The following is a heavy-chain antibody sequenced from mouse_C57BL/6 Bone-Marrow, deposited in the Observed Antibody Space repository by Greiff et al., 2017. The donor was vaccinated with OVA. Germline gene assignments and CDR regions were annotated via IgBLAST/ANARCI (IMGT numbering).Heavy chain of an antibody. CDR3: ARKMQSYWYFDV. J-gene: IGHJ1*03. Sequence: VQLQQSGPELVKPGASVKIPCKASGYTFTDYNMDWVKQSHGKSLEWIGDINPNNGGTIYNQKFKGKATLTVDKSSSTAYMELRSLTSEDTAVYYCARKMQSYWYFDVWGTGTTVTVSS. CDR1: GYTFTDYN. CDR2: INPNNGGT. D-gene: IGHD6-5*01. V-gene: IGHV1-18*01.